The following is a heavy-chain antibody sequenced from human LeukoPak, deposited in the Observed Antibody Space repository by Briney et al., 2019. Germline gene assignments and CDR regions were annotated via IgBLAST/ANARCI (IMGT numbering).Heavy chain of an antibody. CDR1: GFTVSSNY. CDR2: IFSGGGT. CDR3: ARRHLTSGSIDY. J-gene: IGHJ4*02. Sequence: GGSLRLSCAASGFTVSSNYMSWVRQAPGKGLEWVSNIFSGGGTHYADSVKGRFTISRDNSKNTVYLQMNSLRAEDTAMYYCARRHLTSGSIDYWGQGTLVTVSS. V-gene: IGHV3-53*01.